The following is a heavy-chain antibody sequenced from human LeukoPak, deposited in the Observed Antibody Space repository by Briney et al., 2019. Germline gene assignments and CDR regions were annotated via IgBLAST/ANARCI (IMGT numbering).Heavy chain of an antibody. CDR3: RRGRWSIAVADYFVY. CDR2: IYNSGST. J-gene: IGHJ4*02. V-gene: IGHV4-4*07. D-gene: IGHD6-19*01. Sequence: SETLSLTCAVSGGSISSYYWSWIRQPAGKGLEWIGRIYNSGSTNYNPSLKSRVTMSVDTSKKQFSVKQSSVTAADTAVYDCRRGRWSIAVADYFVYGDEGTVDAVS. CDR1: GGSISSYY.